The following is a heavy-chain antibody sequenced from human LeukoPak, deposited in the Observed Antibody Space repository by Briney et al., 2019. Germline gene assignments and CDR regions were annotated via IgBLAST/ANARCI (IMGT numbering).Heavy chain of an antibody. J-gene: IGHJ4*03. Sequence: PGGSLRLSCAVSGFTFTSYWMSWVRQAPGKGLEWISVISATGFTTHHIDSVKGRFTISRDNSKSILYLQMDGLRAEDTAIYFCTKDVQVGPTRGFFDFWGQGTLVTVSS. V-gene: IGHV3-23*01. CDR1: GFTFTSYW. CDR2: ISATGFTT. CDR3: TKDVQVGPTRGFFDF. D-gene: IGHD1-26*01.